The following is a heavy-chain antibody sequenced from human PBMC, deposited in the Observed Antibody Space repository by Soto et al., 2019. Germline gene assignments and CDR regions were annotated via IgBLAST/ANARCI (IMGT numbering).Heavy chain of an antibody. Sequence: TLSLTCTVSGGSISSYYWSWIRQPPGKGLEWIGYIYYSGSTNYNPSLKSRVTISVDTSKNQFSLKLSSVTAADTAVYYCARHPGIAVAGTGYYYYGMDVWGQGTTVTVSS. CDR3: ARHPGIAVAGTGYYYYGMDV. CDR2: IYYSGST. D-gene: IGHD6-19*01. V-gene: IGHV4-59*01. J-gene: IGHJ6*02. CDR1: GGSISSYY.